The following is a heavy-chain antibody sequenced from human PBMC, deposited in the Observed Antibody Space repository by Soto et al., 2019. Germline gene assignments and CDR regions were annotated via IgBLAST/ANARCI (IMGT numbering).Heavy chain of an antibody. CDR1: GGPFSSYT. CDR3: ARDYYDSSGYYPGFDY. V-gene: IGHV1-69*02. J-gene: IGHJ4*02. Sequence: GASVKLSCKASGGPFSSYTISWVRQAPGQGLEWMGRIIPILGIANYAQKFQGRVTITADKSTSTAYMGLSSLRSEDTAVYYCARDYYDSSGYYPGFDYWGQGTLVTVSS. CDR2: IIPILGIA. D-gene: IGHD3-22*01.